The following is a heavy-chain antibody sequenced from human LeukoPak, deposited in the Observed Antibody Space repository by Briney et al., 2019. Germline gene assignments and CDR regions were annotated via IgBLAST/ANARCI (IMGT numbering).Heavy chain of an antibody. CDR1: GGSISSYY. V-gene: IGHV4-59*01. Sequence: SETLSLTCTVSGGSISSYYWSWIRQPPGKGLEWMGYIYYSGSTNYNPSLKSRVTISVDTSKNQFSLKLSSVTAADTAVYYCARTIAAAGTVFDYWGQGTLVTVSP. D-gene: IGHD6-13*01. CDR2: IYYSGST. J-gene: IGHJ4*02. CDR3: ARTIAAAGTVFDY.